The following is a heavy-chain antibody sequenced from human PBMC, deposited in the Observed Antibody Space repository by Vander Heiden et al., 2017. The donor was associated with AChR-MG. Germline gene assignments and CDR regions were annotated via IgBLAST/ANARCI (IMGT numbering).Heavy chain of an antibody. Sequence: EVQLLESGGGLVQPGGSLRLSCAASGFTFSSYAMSGVRQAPGKGLEWVSAISGSGGSTYYADSVKGRFTISRDNSKNTLYLQMNSLRAEDTAVYYCAKNVERGYSSSWYDPFDFDYWGQGTLVTVSS. D-gene: IGHD6-13*01. V-gene: IGHV3-23*01. CDR2: ISGSGGST. CDR3: AKNVERGYSSSWYDPFDFDY. J-gene: IGHJ4*02. CDR1: GFTFSSYA.